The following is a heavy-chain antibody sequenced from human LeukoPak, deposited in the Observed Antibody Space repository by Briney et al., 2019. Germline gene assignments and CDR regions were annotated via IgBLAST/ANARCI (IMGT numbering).Heavy chain of an antibody. CDR3: ARGFDGANAFDL. CDR2: IKQDGSQK. CDR1: KFIISDYW. Sequence: GGSLRLPCIASKFIISDYWMNWVRQAPGKGLEWVANIKQDGSQKYYVDSVKGRFTISRDNAKNSVYLQMNSLRAEDTAVYYCARGFDGANAFDLWGQGTLVTVSS. V-gene: IGHV3-7*01. J-gene: IGHJ3*01.